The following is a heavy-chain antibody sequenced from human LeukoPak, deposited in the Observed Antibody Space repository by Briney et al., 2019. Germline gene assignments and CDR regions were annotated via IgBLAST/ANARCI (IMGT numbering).Heavy chain of an antibody. CDR3: ASSDKELRALPLG. V-gene: IGHV4-59*01. CDR1: GGSIVSYY. D-gene: IGHD1-26*01. Sequence: SETLSLTCTVSGGSIVSYYWSWIRQPPGKGLEWIGYIYYSGSTNYNPSLKSRVTISVDTSKNQFSLKLSSVTAADTAVYYCASSDKELRALPLGWGQGTLVTVSS. J-gene: IGHJ4*02. CDR2: IYYSGST.